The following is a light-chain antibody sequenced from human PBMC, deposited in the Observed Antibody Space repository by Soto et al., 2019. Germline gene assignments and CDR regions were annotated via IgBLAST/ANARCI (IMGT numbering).Light chain of an antibody. Sequence: DIQMTQSPSSLSASVGDRVTITCRASQRVNNYLNWYQQKPGKAPNLLIYAASSLQSGVPSRFSGSGSGTDFTLTISRLQPEDFATYYCQQTYDTPTTFGQGTNLEIK. J-gene: IGKJ2*01. CDR1: QRVNNY. V-gene: IGKV1-39*01. CDR3: QQTYDTPTT. CDR2: AAS.